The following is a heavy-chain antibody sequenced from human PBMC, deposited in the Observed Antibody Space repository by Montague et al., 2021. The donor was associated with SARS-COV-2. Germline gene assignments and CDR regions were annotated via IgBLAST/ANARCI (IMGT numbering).Heavy chain of an antibody. CDR2: IYYVGXP. Sequence: SETLSLTCTVSGGSISNRNYYWSWVRQPPGKGLEWIGSIYYVGXPXYXXXXRXRVAISLDTSKSQLSLRLRSVTPTDTAVFYCVRGRRGTVFPFSPGAFDFWGQGTTVTVSS. V-gene: IGHV4-39*01. J-gene: IGHJ3*01. D-gene: IGHD1-7*01. CDR3: VRGRRGTVFPFSPGAFDF. CDR1: GGSISNRNYY.